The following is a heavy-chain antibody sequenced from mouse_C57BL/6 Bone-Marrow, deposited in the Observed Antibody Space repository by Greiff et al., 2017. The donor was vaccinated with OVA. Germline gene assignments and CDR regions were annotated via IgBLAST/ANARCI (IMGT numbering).Heavy chain of an antibody. Sequence: VQLQQPGAELVKPGASVKLSCKASGYTFTSYWMHWVKQRPGQGLEWIGMIHPNSGSTNYNEKFKSKATLTVDKSSSTAYMQLSSLTSEDSAVYYCARGEGLRQYFDVWGTGTTVTVSS. CDR3: ARGEGLRQYFDV. CDR2: IHPNSGST. J-gene: IGHJ1*03. V-gene: IGHV1-64*01. D-gene: IGHD2-4*01. CDR1: GYTFTSYW.